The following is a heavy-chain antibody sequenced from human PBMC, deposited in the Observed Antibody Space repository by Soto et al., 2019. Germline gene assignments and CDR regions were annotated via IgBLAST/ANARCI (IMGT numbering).Heavy chain of an antibody. V-gene: IGHV1-46*01. CDR3: ARGIVVVTAIDYGMDV. Sequence: ASVKVSCKASGYTFTSYYMHWVLQAPGQGLEWMGIINPSGGSTTSEQKFQGRVTMTKDTSTSTLYMELSSLTSEDTAVYYCARGIVVVTAIDYGMDVWGQGTTVTVSS. CDR2: INPSGGST. CDR1: GYTFTSYY. J-gene: IGHJ6*02. D-gene: IGHD2-21*02.